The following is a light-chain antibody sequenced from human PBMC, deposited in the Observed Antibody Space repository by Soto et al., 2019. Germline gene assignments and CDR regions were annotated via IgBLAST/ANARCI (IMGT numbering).Light chain of an antibody. CDR1: QSVSSSY. CDR2: GAS. CDR3: QQYGSSST. Sequence: EIVLTQSPGTLSLSPGERATLSCRASQSVSSSYLACYQQKPGQAPRLLIYGASSRPTGIPDRFSGSGSGTDFTLTISRLEPEDFAVYYCQQYGSSSTFGQGTRLEI. V-gene: IGKV3-20*01. J-gene: IGKJ5*01.